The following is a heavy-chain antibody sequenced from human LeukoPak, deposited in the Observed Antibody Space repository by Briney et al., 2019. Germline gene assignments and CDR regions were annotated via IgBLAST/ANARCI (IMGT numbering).Heavy chain of an antibody. CDR3: ANLDFWSGPAPSHLS. CDR1: GGSISSGGYY. D-gene: IGHD3-3*01. V-gene: IGHV4-31*03. CDR2: IYYSGST. J-gene: IGHJ4*02. Sequence: PSETLSLTCTVSGGSISSGGYYWSWIRQHPGKGLEWIGYIYYSGSTYYNPSLKSRVTISVDTSKNQFSLKLSSVTAADTAVYYCANLDFWSGPAPSHLSWGQGTLVTVSS.